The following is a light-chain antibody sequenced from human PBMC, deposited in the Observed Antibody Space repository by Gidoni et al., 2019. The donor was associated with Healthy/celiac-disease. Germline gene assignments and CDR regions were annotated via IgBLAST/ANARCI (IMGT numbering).Light chain of an antibody. V-gene: IGLV1-40*01. CDR1: SSNIGAGYD. J-gene: IGLJ2*01. CDR3: QAYDSSLSGSVV. CDR2: GNS. Sequence: SVLTQPPSVPGAPGQRVTICCTGSSSNIGAGYDVHWYQQLPGTAPKLLIYGNSNRPSGVPDRFSGSKSGTSASLAITGLQAEDEADYYCQAYDSSLSGSVVFGGGTKLTVL.